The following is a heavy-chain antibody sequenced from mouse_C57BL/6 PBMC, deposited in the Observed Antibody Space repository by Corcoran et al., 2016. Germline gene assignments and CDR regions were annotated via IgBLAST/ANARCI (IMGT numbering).Heavy chain of an antibody. D-gene: IGHD1-1*01. Sequence: EVRLQQSGPELVKPGASVKIPCKASGYTFTDYNMDWVKQSHGKSLEWIGDINPNNGGTIYNQKFKGKATLTVDKSSSTAYMELRSLTSEDTAVYYCAREPYGSSLYAMDYWGQGTSVTVSS. CDR3: AREPYGSSLYAMDY. J-gene: IGHJ4*01. CDR1: GYTFTDYN. V-gene: IGHV1-18*01. CDR2: INPNNGGT.